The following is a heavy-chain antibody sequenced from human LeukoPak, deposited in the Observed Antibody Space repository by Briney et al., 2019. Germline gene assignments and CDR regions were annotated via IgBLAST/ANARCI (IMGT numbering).Heavy chain of an antibody. D-gene: IGHD6-6*01. Sequence: PGGALRLSCGGSGFIFSSYAINWVRQTPGKGLGWLSAICNDGRHMYYTESVQGRFTTSRDNSRNTVYMQMNGLRVEDTAVYYCATVMGSSPSTAYFAYWGQGTLVTVSS. J-gene: IGHJ4*02. CDR2: ICNDGRHM. CDR3: ATVMGSSPSTAYFAY. V-gene: IGHV3-23*01. CDR1: GFIFSSYA.